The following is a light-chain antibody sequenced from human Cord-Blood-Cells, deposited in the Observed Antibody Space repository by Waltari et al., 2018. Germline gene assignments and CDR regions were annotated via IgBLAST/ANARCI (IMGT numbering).Light chain of an antibody. CDR1: SSDGGGYNY. V-gene: IGLV2-14*03. CDR2: DVS. CDR3: SSYTSSSTLV. J-gene: IGLJ3*02. Sequence: QSALTQPASVSGSPGPSITLPCTGTSSDGGGYNYVSWYQQHPGKDPKLMIYDVSNRPSGVSNRFSGSKSGNTASLTISGLQAEDEADYYCSSYTSSSTLVFGGGTKLTVL.